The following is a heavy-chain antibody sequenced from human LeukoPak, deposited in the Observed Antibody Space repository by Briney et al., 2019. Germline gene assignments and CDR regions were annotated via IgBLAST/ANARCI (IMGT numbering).Heavy chain of an antibody. V-gene: IGHV1-18*01. J-gene: IGHJ4*02. CDR2: ISAFNDNT. Sequence: GASVEVSCKASGYTFSGYGVSWVRQAPGQGLEGMGWISAFNDNTNYAGKLQDRLTMTTDTSTNTAYMELTSLRSDDTAVYYCARDRVLAHIVATDYFDYWGQGTLVTVSS. D-gene: IGHD5-12*01. CDR1: GYTFSGYG. CDR3: ARDRVLAHIVATDYFDY.